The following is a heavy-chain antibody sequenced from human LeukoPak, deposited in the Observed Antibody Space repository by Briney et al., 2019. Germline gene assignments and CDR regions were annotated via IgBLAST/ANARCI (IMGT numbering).Heavy chain of an antibody. J-gene: IGHJ4*02. CDR1: GFTFSAYG. Sequence: GGSLRLSCAASGFTFSAYGMHWVRQAPGKGLEWVAFLRFDGNNKYYTDSVKGRFTISRDNAKNSLYLQMNSLRAEDTAVYYCARDRVPLAYYYDSSGYYYGGGFFDYWGQGTLVTVSS. D-gene: IGHD3-22*01. CDR2: LRFDGNNK. V-gene: IGHV3-30*02. CDR3: ARDRVPLAYYYDSSGYYYGGGFFDY.